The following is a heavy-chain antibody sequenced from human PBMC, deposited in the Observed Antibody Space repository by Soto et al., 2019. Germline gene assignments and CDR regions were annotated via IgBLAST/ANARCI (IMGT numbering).Heavy chain of an antibody. J-gene: IGHJ4*02. CDR1: GFPFTSYG. V-gene: IGHV3-30*03. D-gene: IGHD3-10*01. Sequence: QVQLVESGGGVVQPGRSLRLSCAASGFPFTSYGMHWVREGPDKGLECVAIISYDGSDKYDAASVKGRFTISRDNSKNNLYLQMNSLRPEDTALYYCVGGQYYFDYRGQGTLVIVSS. CDR2: ISYDGSDK. CDR3: VGGQYYFDY.